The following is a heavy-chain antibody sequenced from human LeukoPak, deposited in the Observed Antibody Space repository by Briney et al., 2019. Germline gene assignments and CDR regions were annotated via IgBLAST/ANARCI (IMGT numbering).Heavy chain of an antibody. D-gene: IGHD3-22*01. CDR2: IYYSGST. V-gene: IGHV4-59*08. CDR3: ARYLYGGYDNSGYYYRWFDP. J-gene: IGHJ5*02. CDR1: GGSISSYY. Sequence: SETLSLTCTVSGGSISSYYWSWIRQPPGKGLEWIGYIYYSGSTNYNPSLKSRVTISVDTSKNQFSLKLSSVTAADTAVYYCARYLYGGYDNSGYYYRWFDPWGQGTLVTVSS.